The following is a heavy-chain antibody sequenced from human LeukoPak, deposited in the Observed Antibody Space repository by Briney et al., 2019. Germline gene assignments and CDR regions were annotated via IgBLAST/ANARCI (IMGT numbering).Heavy chain of an antibody. Sequence: GASVKVSCKASGHTFTSYGMNWVRQAPGQGLEWMGIINPSGGSTSYAQKFQGRVTITRDTSASTAYMELSSLRSEDTAVYYCARVPGIAAAGRVYYYGMDVWGQGTTVTVSS. CDR2: INPSGGST. CDR3: ARVPGIAAAGRVYYYGMDV. J-gene: IGHJ6*02. D-gene: IGHD6-13*01. V-gene: IGHV1-46*01. CDR1: GHTFTSYG.